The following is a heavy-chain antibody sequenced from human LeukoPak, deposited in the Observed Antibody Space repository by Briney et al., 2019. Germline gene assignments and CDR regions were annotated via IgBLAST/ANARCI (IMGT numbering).Heavy chain of an antibody. CDR2: ISYDGSNK. Sequence: SGGSLRLSCAAPGFTFSSYGMHWVRQAPGKGLEWVAVISYDGSNKYYADSVKGRFTISRDNSKNTLYLQMNSLRAEDTAVYYCAKDRARQWLVGWFDPWGQGTLVTVSS. V-gene: IGHV3-30*18. D-gene: IGHD6-19*01. CDR3: AKDRARQWLVGWFDP. J-gene: IGHJ5*02. CDR1: GFTFSSYG.